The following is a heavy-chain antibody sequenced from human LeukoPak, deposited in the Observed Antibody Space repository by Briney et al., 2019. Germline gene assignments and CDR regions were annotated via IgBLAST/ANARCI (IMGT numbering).Heavy chain of an antibody. D-gene: IGHD1-26*01. J-gene: IGHJ6*03. CDR1: GYDISSGYY. V-gene: IGHV4-38-2*02. CDR2: IYHGGNT. CDR3: ARVQGDYFMDV. Sequence: SETLSLTCSVSGYDISSGYYWGWIRQSSGKGLEWIGSIYHGGNTYYSQSLKSRVTISIDASKNQFSLRLTSVIAEDTAMYYCARVQGDYFMDVWGKGTTVTVSS.